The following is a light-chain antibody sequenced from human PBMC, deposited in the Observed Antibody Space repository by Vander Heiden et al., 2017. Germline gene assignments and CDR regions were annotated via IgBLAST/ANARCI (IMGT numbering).Light chain of an antibody. CDR2: GAS. V-gene: IGKV3-20*01. J-gene: IGKJ1*01. CDR3: QQDGSSPWT. CDR1: QSVSSSY. Sequence: IVFTQSPRTLSLSPGERATLSCRASQSVSSSYLAWYQQKPGQAPRLLIYGASSRATGIPDRFSGSGSGTDFTLTISRLEPEDFAVYYCQQDGSSPWTFGQGTKVEIK.